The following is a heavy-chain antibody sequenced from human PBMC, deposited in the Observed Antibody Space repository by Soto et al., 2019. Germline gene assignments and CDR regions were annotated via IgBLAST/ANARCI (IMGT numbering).Heavy chain of an antibody. CDR3: ARAITGTIYYYDGMDV. V-gene: IGHV3-7*01. CDR1: GFTFSSYW. Sequence: EVQLVESGGGLVQPGGSLRLSCAASGFTFSSYWMSWVRQAPGKGLEWVANIKQDGSEKYYVDSVKGRFTISRDNAKNSLYLQMNSLRAEDTAVYYCARAITGTIYYYDGMDVWGQGTTVTVSS. D-gene: IGHD1-20*01. CDR2: IKQDGSEK. J-gene: IGHJ6*02.